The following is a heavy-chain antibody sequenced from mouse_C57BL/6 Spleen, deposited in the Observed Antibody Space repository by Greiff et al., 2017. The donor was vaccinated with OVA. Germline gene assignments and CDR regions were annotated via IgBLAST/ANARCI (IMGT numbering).Heavy chain of an antibody. D-gene: IGHD2-1*01. CDR2: IYPGDGDT. J-gene: IGHJ2*01. Sequence: QVQLQQSGPELVKPGASVKISCKASGYAFSSSWMNWVKQRPGKGLEWIGRIYPGDGDTNYNGKFKGKATLTADKSSSTAYMQLSSLTSEDSAVYFCARWNYGNYEGYWGKGTTLTVSS. CDR3: ARWNYGNYEGY. CDR1: GYAFSSSW. V-gene: IGHV1-82*01.